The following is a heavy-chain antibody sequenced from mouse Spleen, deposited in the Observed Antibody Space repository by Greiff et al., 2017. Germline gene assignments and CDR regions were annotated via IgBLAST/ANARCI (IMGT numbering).Heavy chain of an antibody. Sequence: EVKLVESGGDLVKPGGSLKLSCAASGFTFSSYGMSWVRQTPDKRLEWVATISSGGSYTYYPDSVKGRFTISRDNAKNTLYLQMSSLKSEDTAMYYCARQGGYDYDDAMDYWGQGTSVTVSS. CDR3: ARQGGYDYDDAMDY. V-gene: IGHV5-6*01. D-gene: IGHD2-4*01. CDR2: ISSGGSYT. J-gene: IGHJ4*01. CDR1: GFTFSSYG.